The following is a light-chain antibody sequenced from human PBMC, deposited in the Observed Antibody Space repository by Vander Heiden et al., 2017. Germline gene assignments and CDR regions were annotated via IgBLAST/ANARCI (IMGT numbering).Light chain of an antibody. CDR3: CSYARSNIFV. Sequence: QSALTQPASVSGPPGQSITISCTGTNNDVGGYDFVSWYQHHPGKAPKLLIYEVHKRPSGVSYRFSASKSGNTASLTISGLQAEDEADYYCCSYARSNIFVFGGGTKVTVL. CDR2: EVH. V-gene: IGLV2-23*02. J-gene: IGLJ2*01. CDR1: NNDVGGYDF.